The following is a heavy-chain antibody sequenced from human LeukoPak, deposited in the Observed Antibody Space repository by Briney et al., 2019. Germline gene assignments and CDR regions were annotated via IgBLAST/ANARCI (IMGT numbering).Heavy chain of an antibody. CDR1: GFTLSSYW. CDR3: ARELLWFGELLNYYGMDV. Sequence: GGSLRLSCAASGFTLSSYWMSWVRQAPGKGLEWVANIKQDGSEKYYVDSVKGRFTISRDNAKNSLYLQMNSLRAEDTAVYYCARELLWFGELLNYYGMDVWGQGTTVTVSS. CDR2: IKQDGSEK. V-gene: IGHV3-7*01. J-gene: IGHJ6*02. D-gene: IGHD3-10*01.